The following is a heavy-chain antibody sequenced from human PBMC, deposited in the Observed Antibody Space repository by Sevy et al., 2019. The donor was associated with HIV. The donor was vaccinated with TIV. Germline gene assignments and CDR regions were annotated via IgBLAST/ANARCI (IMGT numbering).Heavy chain of an antibody. CDR2: IYYSWNP. D-gene: IGHD2-8*01. CDR1: IGSITSYY. V-gene: IGHV4-59*01. Sequence: SETLSLTCTVSIGSITSYYWSWIRQPPGKGLEWIGSIYYSWNPNYNPSLKSRVTISVDTSTNQFSLKLTSVTAADTAVYYCGGVWHQRYFDLWGRGTLVTVSS. J-gene: IGHJ2*01. CDR3: GGVWHQRYFDL.